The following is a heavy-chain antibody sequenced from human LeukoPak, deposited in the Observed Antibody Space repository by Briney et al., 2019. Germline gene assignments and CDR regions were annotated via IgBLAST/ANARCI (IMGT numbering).Heavy chain of an antibody. V-gene: IGHV4-39*07. CDR2: IHYSGST. Sequence: SETLSLTCTVSGGSISSSSYYWGWIRQPPGKGLEWIGSIHYSGSTNYNPSLKSRVTISVDTSKNQFSLKLSSVTAADTAVYYCAKSGLNRFDYWGQGALVTVSS. J-gene: IGHJ4*02. D-gene: IGHD2-15*01. CDR1: GGSISSSSYY. CDR3: AKSGLNRFDY.